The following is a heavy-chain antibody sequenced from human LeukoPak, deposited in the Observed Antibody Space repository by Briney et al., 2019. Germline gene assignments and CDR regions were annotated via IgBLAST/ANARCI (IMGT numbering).Heavy chain of an antibody. Sequence: PGGSLRLACAASGFTFSNYAMNWGRQAPGKGLEGVSAVSDNNAGTYYADSVRGRFTISRDNSKNTLHLQMNSLRAEDTAVYYCAKTIVVVVASGIDYWGQGPLVTVSS. CDR2: VSDNNAGT. V-gene: IGHV3-23*01. CDR3: AKTIVVVVASGIDY. D-gene: IGHD2-15*01. CDR1: GFTFSNYA. J-gene: IGHJ4*02.